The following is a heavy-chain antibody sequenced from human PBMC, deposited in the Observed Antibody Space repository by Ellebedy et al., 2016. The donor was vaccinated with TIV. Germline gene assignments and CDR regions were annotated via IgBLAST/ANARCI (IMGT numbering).Heavy chain of an antibody. CDR1: GYTFPSYG. Sequence: AASVKVSCKASGYTFPSYGISWVRQAPGQGLEWMGWIRAYNGHPNYGQKFQGRVTMTTDTSTGTAYMELRSLRSDDTAVYYCARVDLLTGYCLDNWGQGTLVIVSS. D-gene: IGHD3-9*01. J-gene: IGHJ4*02. CDR2: IRAYNGHP. V-gene: IGHV1-18*01. CDR3: ARVDLLTGYCLDN.